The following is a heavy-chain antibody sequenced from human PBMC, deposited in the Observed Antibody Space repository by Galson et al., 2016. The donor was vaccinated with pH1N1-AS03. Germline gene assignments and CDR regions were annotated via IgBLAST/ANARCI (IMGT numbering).Heavy chain of an antibody. CDR2: FSWDGVTT. V-gene: IGHV3-43*01. CDR1: GFTFHDYT. J-gene: IGHJ4*02. Sequence: SLRLSCAASGFTFHDYTMHWVRQVPGKGLEWASLFSWDGVTTFYADSVKGRFAISRDNSQNSLYLQMNSLRIEDTAFYYCAKERNRIIDSWGQGTLVTVSS. CDR3: AKERNRIIDS. D-gene: IGHD2-15*01.